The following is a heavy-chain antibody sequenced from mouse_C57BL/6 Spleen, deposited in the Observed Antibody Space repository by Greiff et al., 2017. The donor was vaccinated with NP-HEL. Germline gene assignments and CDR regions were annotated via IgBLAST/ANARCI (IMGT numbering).Heavy chain of an antibody. Sequence: QVQLQQPGAELVKPGASVKLSCKASGYTFTSYWMQWVKQRPGQGLEWIGEIDPSDSYTNYNQKFKGKATLTVDTSSSTAYMQLSSLTSEDSAVYYCARAGDYYGRNWYFDVWGTGTTVTVSS. CDR2: IDPSDSYT. V-gene: IGHV1-50*01. CDR3: ARAGDYYGRNWYFDV. J-gene: IGHJ1*03. D-gene: IGHD1-1*01. CDR1: GYTFTSYW.